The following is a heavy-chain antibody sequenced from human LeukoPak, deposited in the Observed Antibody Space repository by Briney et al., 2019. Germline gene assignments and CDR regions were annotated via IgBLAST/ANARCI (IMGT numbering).Heavy chain of an antibody. CDR2: INDNGGAT. CDR1: GFTFSTSS. J-gene: IGHJ4*02. CDR3: VRRSPIGTYDY. Sequence: QPGGSLRLSCSASGFTFSTSSMHWVRQAPGKGPEYVSAINDNGGATYYASSVKGRFTISRDNSKNTLYLQMGSLTAEDMAVYYCVRRSPIGTYDYWGQGTLVTVAS. V-gene: IGHV3-64*01. D-gene: IGHD1-26*01.